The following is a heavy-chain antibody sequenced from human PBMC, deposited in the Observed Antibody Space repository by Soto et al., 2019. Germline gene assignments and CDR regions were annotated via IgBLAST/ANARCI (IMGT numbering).Heavy chain of an antibody. CDR2: TYSSRTT. CDR1: GDFISSGGYY. Sequence: QVQLQESGPGLVMPSQTPSLTCTVSGDFISSGGYYWSWIRRLPGKGLEWIGYTYSSRTTYYTPSLKSRDTISLDTANNQCSPNLNSVTAADTAVYYCAREDKSGYYFVYWGQGTLDTVFS. D-gene: IGHD3-3*01. V-gene: IGHV4-31*03. J-gene: IGHJ4*02. CDR3: AREDKSGYYFVY.